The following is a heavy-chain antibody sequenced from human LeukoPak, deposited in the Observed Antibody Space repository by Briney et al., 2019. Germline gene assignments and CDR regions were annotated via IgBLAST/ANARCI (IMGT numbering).Heavy chain of an antibody. CDR3: AKGVDGYHYESSGYK. CDR1: EFSVGSNY. D-gene: IGHD3-22*01. Sequence: GGSLRLSCAASEFSVGSNYMTWVRQAPGKGLEWVSLIRGSGDSTFYADSVKGRFTISRDNSKNTVYLQMDSLRAEDTAVYYCAKGVDGYHYESSGYKWGQGILVTVSS. V-gene: IGHV3-23*01. CDR2: IRGSGDST. J-gene: IGHJ4*02.